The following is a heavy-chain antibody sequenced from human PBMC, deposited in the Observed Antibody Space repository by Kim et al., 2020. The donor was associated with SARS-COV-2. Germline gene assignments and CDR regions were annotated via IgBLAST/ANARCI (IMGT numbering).Heavy chain of an antibody. Sequence: SVKVSCKASGGTFSSYAISWVRQAPGQGLEWMGGIIPIFGTANYAQKFQGRVTITADESTSTAYMELSSLRSEDTAVYYCASSETTSGYDFDNYYYYGMDVWGQGTTVTVSS. CDR3: ASSETTSGYDFDNYYYYGMDV. D-gene: IGHD5-12*01. CDR2: IIPIFGTA. V-gene: IGHV1-69*13. CDR1: GGTFSSYA. J-gene: IGHJ6*02.